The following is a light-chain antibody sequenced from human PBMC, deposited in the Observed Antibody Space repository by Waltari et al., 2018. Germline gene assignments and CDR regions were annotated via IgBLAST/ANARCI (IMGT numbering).Light chain of an antibody. J-gene: IGKJ2*01. CDR2: AAS. CDR3: LQRSAWPYT. CDR1: QSVSTY. V-gene: IGKV3-11*01. Sequence: EIVLTQSPATLPLSPGEGATLSCRASQSVSTYLAWYHQKPGQAPRLLIYAASNRAPGIPARFSASGSVTDFTLTISSLEPDDFAVYYCLQRSAWPYTFGQGTKLEIK.